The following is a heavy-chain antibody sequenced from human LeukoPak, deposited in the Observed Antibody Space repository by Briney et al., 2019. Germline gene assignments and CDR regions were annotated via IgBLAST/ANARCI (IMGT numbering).Heavy chain of an antibody. CDR2: ISWNSGSI. CDR1: GFIFNNYA. V-gene: IGHV3-9*01. D-gene: IGHD6-19*01. CDR3: AKDNRRHYTSGPNPDSLH. Sequence: QPGRSLRLSCAGSGFIFNNYAMHWVRQPPGKGLEWVSGISWNSGSIDYADSVKGRFTISRDNAKNSLYLQMNSLRVEDTAFYYCAKDNRRHYTSGPNPDSLHWGQGAPVTASS. J-gene: IGHJ4*02.